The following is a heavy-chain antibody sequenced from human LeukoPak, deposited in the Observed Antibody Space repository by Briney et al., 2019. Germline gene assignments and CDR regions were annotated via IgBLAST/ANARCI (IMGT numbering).Heavy chain of an antibody. CDR2: INPNNGGT. J-gene: IGHJ4*02. D-gene: IGHD1-14*01. CDR3: GRDRHGNQGNFDY. V-gene: IGHV1-2*02. Sequence: GASVKVSCKAFGYTITGYYIHWVRQAPGQGLEWMGWINPNNGGTNSAQKFQGRVTMTRDTSIGTAYMELNRLTYDDTAVYYCGRDRHGNQGNFDYWGQGTLVTVSS. CDR1: GYTITGYY.